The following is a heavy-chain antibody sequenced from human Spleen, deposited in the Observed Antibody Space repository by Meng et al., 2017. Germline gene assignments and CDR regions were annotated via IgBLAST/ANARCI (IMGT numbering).Heavy chain of an antibody. Sequence: GGSLRFSCAASGFIFSSYGMHWVRQAPGKGLEWVAVIWYDGSNKYYADSVKGRFTISRDNSKNTLYLQMNSLEAEDTAVYYCARVGSGWSVDYYYYGMDVWGQGTTVTV. CDR1: GFIFSSYG. J-gene: IGHJ6*02. D-gene: IGHD6-19*01. CDR3: ARVGSGWSVDYYYYGMDV. V-gene: IGHV3-33*01. CDR2: IWYDGSNK.